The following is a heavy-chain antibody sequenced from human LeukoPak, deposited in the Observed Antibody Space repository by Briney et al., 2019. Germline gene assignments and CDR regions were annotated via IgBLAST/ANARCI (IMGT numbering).Heavy chain of an antibody. CDR1: GGSISSYY. D-gene: IGHD3-10*01. V-gene: IGHV4-59*01. CDR3: AREGLATMIRGVIPY. CDR2: IYYSVTT. Sequence: SSETLSLTCTVSGGSISSYYWSWIRQPPGKGLEWIGYIYYSVTTNYNPSLKSRVTISLDTSKNQFSLKLSSVTAADTAVYYCAREGLATMIRGVIPYWGQGTLVTVSS. J-gene: IGHJ4*02.